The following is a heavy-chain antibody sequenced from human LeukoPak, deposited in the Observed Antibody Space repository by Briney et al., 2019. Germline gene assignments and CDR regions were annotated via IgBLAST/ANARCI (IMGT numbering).Heavy chain of an antibody. CDR1: GGSINSNKYY. V-gene: IGHV4-39*07. CDR2: IYYSGNT. J-gene: IGHJ4*02. D-gene: IGHD3-16*01. CDR3: ARDAGGTTPIDY. Sequence: SETLSLTCTVSGGSINSNKYYWGWIRQPPGKGLEWIGSIYYSGNTYYNPSLKSRVTMSIDTSNNQFSLQLNSVTAADTAMYYCARDAGGTTPIDYGGQGPLATAS.